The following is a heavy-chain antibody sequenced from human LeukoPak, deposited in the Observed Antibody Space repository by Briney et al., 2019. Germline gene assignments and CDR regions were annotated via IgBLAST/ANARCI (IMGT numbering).Heavy chain of an antibody. CDR2: INHSGST. CDR3: ARGDDYKSTYFDY. V-gene: IGHV4-34*01. CDR1: GGSFTGYF. J-gene: IGHJ4*02. Sequence: PSETLSLTCTVSGGSFTGYFWTWIRQPPGQGLEGIGEINHSGSTNSDPSLKSRVTIAVDKSKNQFSLKLSFVTAEDTAVYHCARGDDYKSTYFDYWGQGTLATVSS. D-gene: IGHD4-11*01.